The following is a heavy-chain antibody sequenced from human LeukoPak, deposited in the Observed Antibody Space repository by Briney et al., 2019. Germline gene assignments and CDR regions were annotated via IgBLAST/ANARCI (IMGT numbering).Heavy chain of an antibody. Sequence: GGSLRLPCAASGFTFDDYAMHWVRQAPGQGLEWVAGISWNSGSIGYADSVTGRFTISRDNAKNSLYLQMNSLRAEDTALYYCAKDTLWFGENYYYGMDVWGQGTTVTVSS. CDR1: GFTFDDYA. CDR3: AKDTLWFGENYYYGMDV. CDR2: ISWNSGSI. D-gene: IGHD3-10*01. V-gene: IGHV3-9*01. J-gene: IGHJ6*02.